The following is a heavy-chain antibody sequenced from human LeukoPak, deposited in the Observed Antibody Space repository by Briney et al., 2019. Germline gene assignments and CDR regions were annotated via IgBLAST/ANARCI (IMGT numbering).Heavy chain of an antibody. CDR1: GFTFSSYE. J-gene: IGHJ4*02. Sequence: PGGSLRLSCAASGFTFSSYEMNWVRQAPGKGLEWVSYISSSGSTIYYADSVKGRFTISRDNAKNSLYLQMNSLRAEDTAVYYCASYGDWWNDYWGQGTLVTVSS. D-gene: IGHD4-17*01. CDR3: ASYGDWWNDY. V-gene: IGHV3-48*03. CDR2: ISSSGSTI.